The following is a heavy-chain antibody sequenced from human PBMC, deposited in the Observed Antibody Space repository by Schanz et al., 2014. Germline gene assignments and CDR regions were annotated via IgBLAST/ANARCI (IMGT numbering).Heavy chain of an antibody. V-gene: IGHV3-23*04. CDR3: AKDPSHGDYDYYFDY. CDR2: FIVDSGNT. D-gene: IGHD3-22*01. J-gene: IGHJ4*02. CDR1: GFTFSSYA. Sequence: EVQLVESGGGLVQPGGSLRLSCAASGFTFSSYAMSWVRQAPGKGLEWVSGFIVDSGNTYYAGSVKGRFSISRDYSKNTLYLQMNSLRAEDTAVYYCAKDPSHGDYDYYFDYWGQGTLVTVSS.